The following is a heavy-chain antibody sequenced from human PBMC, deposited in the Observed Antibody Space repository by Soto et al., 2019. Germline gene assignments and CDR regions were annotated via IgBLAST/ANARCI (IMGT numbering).Heavy chain of an antibody. CDR2: ISAHNGNM. CDR3: ARGWYNTGRHLNAF. CDR1: GYTFTSYG. J-gene: IGHJ4*02. V-gene: IGHV1-18*01. D-gene: IGHD1-20*01. Sequence: QVQLVQSGPEVKNPGASVRVSCKASGYTFTSYGITWVRQAPGPGLEWMGWISAHNGNMNYAQKFQGRFTMTTDTSTSTAYMELRSLGFDDTAVYFCARGWYNTGRHLNAFWGQGTLVSVSS.